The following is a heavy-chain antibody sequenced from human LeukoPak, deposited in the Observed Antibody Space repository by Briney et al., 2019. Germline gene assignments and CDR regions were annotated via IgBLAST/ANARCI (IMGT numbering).Heavy chain of an antibody. V-gene: IGHV4-39*07. CDR1: GGSISSSSYY. D-gene: IGHD3-10*01. CDR2: IYTSGST. Sequence: SETLSLTCTVSGGSISSSSYYWGWIRQPPGKGLEWIGRIYTSGSTDYNPSLKSRVTISVDTSKNQFSLRLSSVTAADTAVYYCASSYYGSGSHTFDYWGQGTLVTVSS. J-gene: IGHJ4*02. CDR3: ASSYYGSGSHTFDY.